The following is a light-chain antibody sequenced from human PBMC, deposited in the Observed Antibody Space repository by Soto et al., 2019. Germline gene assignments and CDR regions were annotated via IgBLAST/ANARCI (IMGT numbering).Light chain of an antibody. J-gene: IGKJ1*01. V-gene: IGKV3-20*01. CDR2: GAS. CDR3: QQYGSSPWT. Sequence: ETVLTQSPGTLSLSPGERATLSCRASQTIRSNYLAWYRQTPGQAPRLLIYGASNRATGIADRFSGSGSGTXXXLXXXRLEPEDFALYYCQQYGSSPWTFGQGTKVEIK. CDR1: QTIRSNY.